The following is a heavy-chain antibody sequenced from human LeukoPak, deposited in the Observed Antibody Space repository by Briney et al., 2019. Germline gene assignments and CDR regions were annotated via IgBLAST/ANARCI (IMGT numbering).Heavy chain of an antibody. Sequence: GGSLRLSCAASGFTFGNPWMTWVRQAPGKGLEWVGRIKSKTDDGTTDYAAPVKGRFTISRDDSKNTLYLQMNSLKTEDTAVYYCATDLEWDLRVDYWGQGTLVTVSS. CDR3: ATDLEWDLRVDY. CDR2: IKSKTDDGTT. CDR1: GFTFGNPW. J-gene: IGHJ4*02. V-gene: IGHV3-15*01. D-gene: IGHD1-26*01.